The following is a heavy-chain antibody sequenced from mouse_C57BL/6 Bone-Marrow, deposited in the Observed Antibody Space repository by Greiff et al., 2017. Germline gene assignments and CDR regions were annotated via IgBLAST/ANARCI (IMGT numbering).Heavy chain of an antibody. Sequence: QVQLKQPGAELVKPGASVKLSCKASGYTFTSYWMHWVKQRPGQGLEWIGMIHPNSGSTNYNEKFKSKATLTVDKSSSTAYMQLSSLPSEDSAVYYCARTGTWFAYWGQGTLVTVSA. CDR2: IHPNSGST. D-gene: IGHD4-1*01. CDR3: ARTGTWFAY. CDR1: GYTFTSYW. J-gene: IGHJ3*01. V-gene: IGHV1-64*01.